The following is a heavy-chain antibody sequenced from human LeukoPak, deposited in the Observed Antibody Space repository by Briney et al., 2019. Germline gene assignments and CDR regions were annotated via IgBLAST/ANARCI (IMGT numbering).Heavy chain of an antibody. V-gene: IGHV4-39*07. CDR2: TYYSGST. CDR1: GGSISSSSYY. J-gene: IGHJ6*03. Sequence: PSETLSLTCTVSGGSISSSSYYWGWIRQPPGKGLEWIGSTYYSGSTYYNPSLKSRVTISVDTSKNQFSLKLSSVTAADTSVYFCARVGYYPDYYMDVGRKGTTVTISS. D-gene: IGHD2-21*01. CDR3: ARVGYYPDYYMDV.